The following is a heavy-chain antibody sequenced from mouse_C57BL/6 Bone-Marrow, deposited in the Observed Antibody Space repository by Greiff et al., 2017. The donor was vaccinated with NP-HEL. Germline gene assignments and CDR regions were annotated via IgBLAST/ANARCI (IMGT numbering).Heavy chain of an antibody. J-gene: IGHJ3*01. V-gene: IGHV5-12*01. CDR3: ARHDDDFAY. D-gene: IGHD2-12*01. CDR2: ISNGGGST. CDR1: GFTFSDYY. Sequence: EVKLVESGGGLVQPGGSLKLSCAASGFTFSDYYMYWVRQTPEKRLEWVAYISNGGGSTYYPDTVKGRFTISSDNAKNTLYLQMSRLKSEDTAMYYCARHDDDFAYWGQGTLVTVSA.